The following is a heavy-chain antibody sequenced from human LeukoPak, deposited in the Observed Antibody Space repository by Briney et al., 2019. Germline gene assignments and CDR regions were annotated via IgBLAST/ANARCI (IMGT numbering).Heavy chain of an antibody. CDR3: AIVYDSSAYYGGQRGGGIDY. Sequence: SETLSLTCTVSGASISSGDYHWNWIRQPPGKGLEWIAFIHDSGSTYYNPSLKSRVSISRDMSKNQLSLMLSSVTAADTAVYHCAIVYDSSAYYGGQRGGGIDYWGQGTLVTVSS. CDR2: IHDSGST. V-gene: IGHV4-30-4*01. CDR1: GASISSGDYH. D-gene: IGHD3-22*01. J-gene: IGHJ4*02.